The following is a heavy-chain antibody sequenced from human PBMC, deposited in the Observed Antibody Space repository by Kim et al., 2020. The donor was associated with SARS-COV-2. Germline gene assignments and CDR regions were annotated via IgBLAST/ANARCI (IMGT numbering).Heavy chain of an antibody. CDR2: IDPSDYYT. V-gene: IGHV5-10-1*01. CDR1: GYTFITYW. Sequence: GESLKISCKGSGYTFITYWISWVRQMPGKGLEWMGRIDPSDYYTNYSPSFQGHVTIAADKSISTAYLQWSSLKASYTAMYYCARLSMSGYTTNAFDIWGQGTMVTVSS. CDR3: ARLSMSGYTTNAFDI. J-gene: IGHJ3*02. D-gene: IGHD3-10*02.